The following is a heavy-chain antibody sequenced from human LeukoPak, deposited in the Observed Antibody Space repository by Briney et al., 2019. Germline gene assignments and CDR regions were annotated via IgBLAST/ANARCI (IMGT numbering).Heavy chain of an antibody. CDR1: GFTFRSYE. J-gene: IGHJ4*02. V-gene: IGHV3-48*03. CDR2: SSSSGSSI. D-gene: IGHD6-19*01. Sequence: GGSLRLSCAASGFTFRSYEMNWVRQAPGKGLEWLSYSSSSGSSIYYADSVKGRFTISRDNTKNSLYLQMNSLRAEDTAVYYCARGSQFSSGWYLFDYWGQGTLVTVSS. CDR3: ARGSQFSSGWYLFDY.